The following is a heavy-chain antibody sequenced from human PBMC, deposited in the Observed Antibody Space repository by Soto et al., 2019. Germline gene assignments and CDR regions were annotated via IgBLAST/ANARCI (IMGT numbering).Heavy chain of an antibody. J-gene: IGHJ6*02. D-gene: IGHD6-13*01. CDR3: ARDTSGIAAAGTRYGMDV. CDR2: ISSSSSYI. Sequence: ESGGGLVKPGGSLRLSCAASGFTFSSYSMNWVRQAPGKGLEWVSSISSSSSYIYYADSVKGRFTISRDNAKNSLYLQMNSLRAEDTAVYYCARDTSGIAAAGTRYGMDVWGQGTTVTVSS. CDR1: GFTFSSYS. V-gene: IGHV3-21*01.